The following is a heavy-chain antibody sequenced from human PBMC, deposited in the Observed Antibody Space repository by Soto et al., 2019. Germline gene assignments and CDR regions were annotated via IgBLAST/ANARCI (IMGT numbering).Heavy chain of an antibody. CDR2: INDSGNT. D-gene: IGHD6-19*01. J-gene: IGHJ4*02. V-gene: IGHV4-34*01. CDR1: GGSFSGYY. CDR3: ARRTYSSGWYLDY. Sequence: ETLSLTCAVYGGSFSGYYWSWIRQPPGKGLEWIGEINDSGNTNYNSSLKSRVTISADTSKNQFSLKMRSVTAADTAMYYCARRTYSSGWYLDYWAQGTRVTVSS.